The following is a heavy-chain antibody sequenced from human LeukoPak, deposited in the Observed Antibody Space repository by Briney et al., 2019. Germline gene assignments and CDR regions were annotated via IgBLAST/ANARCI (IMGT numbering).Heavy chain of an antibody. CDR2: INHSGST. J-gene: IGHJ4*02. D-gene: IGHD3-10*01. V-gene: IGHV4-34*01. CDR1: GGSIGSYY. CDR3: ARRGRGLDY. Sequence: SETLSLTCTVSGGSIGSYYWSWIRQPPGKGLEWIGEINHSGSTNYNPSLKSRVTISVDTSKNQFSLKLSSVTAADTAVYYCARRGRGLDYWGQGTLVTVSS.